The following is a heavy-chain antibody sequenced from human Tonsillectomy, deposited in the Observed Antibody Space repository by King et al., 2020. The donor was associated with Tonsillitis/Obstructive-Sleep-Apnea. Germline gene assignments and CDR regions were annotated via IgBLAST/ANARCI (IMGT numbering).Heavy chain of an antibody. CDR3: ARYWRVHVYDSSGYPY. CDR2: INTGDGNT. CDR1: GYTFTNYA. D-gene: IGHD3-22*01. J-gene: IGHJ4*02. Sequence: QLVQSGAEVKKPGASVKISCKVSGYTFTNYAMNWVRQAPGQGLEWMGWINTGDGNTKYSQNFQGRVTITRDTSASTAYMELSSLRSDDTAVYYCARYWRVHVYDSSGYPYGGQGTLVAVSS. V-gene: IGHV1-3*04.